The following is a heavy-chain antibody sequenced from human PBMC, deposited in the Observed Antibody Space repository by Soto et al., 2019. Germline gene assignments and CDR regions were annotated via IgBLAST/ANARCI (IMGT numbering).Heavy chain of an antibody. CDR2: IYPADSDT. CDR3: ARSSQFASGMDV. D-gene: IGHD3-10*01. CDR1: GYSFTSYW. V-gene: IGHV5-51*01. Sequence: GESLKISCKGSGYSFTSYWIGWVRQKPGKGLEWMGIIYPADSDTRHRPSFQGQVTISADKSISTAYLQWSSLRASDTAMYYCARSSQFASGMDVWGQGTTVTVSS. J-gene: IGHJ6*02.